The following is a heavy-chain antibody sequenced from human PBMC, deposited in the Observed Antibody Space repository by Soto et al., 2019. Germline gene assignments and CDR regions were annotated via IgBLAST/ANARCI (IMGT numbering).Heavy chain of an antibody. Sequence: LSLTCTVSGGSISSSSYYWGWIRQPPGKGLEWIGYIYYSGNTYYNPSLKSRVTISIDTSKNQFSLKLSSVTAADTAMYYCARRYYVSTTYYAFEYWDQGTLVTVSS. D-gene: IGHD2-2*01. V-gene: IGHV4-31*03. CDR3: ARRYYVSTTYYAFEY. CDR2: IYYSGNT. J-gene: IGHJ4*02. CDR1: GGSISSSSYY.